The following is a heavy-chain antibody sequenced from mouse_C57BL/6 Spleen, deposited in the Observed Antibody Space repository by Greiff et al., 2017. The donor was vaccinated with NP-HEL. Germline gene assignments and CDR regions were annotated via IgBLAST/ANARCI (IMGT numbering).Heavy chain of an antibody. V-gene: IGHV1-72*01. CDR2: IDPNSGGT. J-gene: IGHJ1*03. Sequence: QVQLQQSGPELVKPGASVKISCKASGYAFSSYWMHWVKQRPGRGLEWIGRIDPNSGGTKYNEKFKSKATLTVDKPSSTAYMQLSSLTSEDSAVYYCAKGYFDVWGTGTTVTVSS. CDR1: GYAFSSYW. CDR3: AKGYFDV.